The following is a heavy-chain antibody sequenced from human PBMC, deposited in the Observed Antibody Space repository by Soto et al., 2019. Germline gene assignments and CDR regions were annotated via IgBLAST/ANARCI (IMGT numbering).Heavy chain of an antibody. CDR3: ARGQTGVCSGGSCYSGWFDP. CDR2: MNPNSGNT. J-gene: IGHJ5*02. D-gene: IGHD2-15*01. V-gene: IGHV1-8*01. CDR1: GYTFTSYD. Sequence: ASVKVSCKASGYTFTSYDINWVRQATGQGLEWMGWMNPNSGNTGYAQKFQGRVTMTRNTSISTAYMELSSLRSEDTAVYYCARGQTGVCSGGSCYSGWFDPWGQGTLVTVSS.